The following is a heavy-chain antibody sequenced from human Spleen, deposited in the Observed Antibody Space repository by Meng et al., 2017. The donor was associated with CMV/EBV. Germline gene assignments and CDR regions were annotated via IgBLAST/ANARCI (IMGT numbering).Heavy chain of an antibody. V-gene: IGHV3-23*03. J-gene: IGHJ4*02. CDR3: AKDGYLIY. D-gene: IGHD6-13*01. Sequence: GGFLRLSCAASGFTFSSYAMSWVRQAPGKGLEWVSVIYSGGSSTYYADSVKGRFTISRDNSKNTLYLQMNSLRAEDTAVYYCAKDGYLIYWGQGTLVTVSS. CDR2: IYSGGSST. CDR1: GFTFSSYA.